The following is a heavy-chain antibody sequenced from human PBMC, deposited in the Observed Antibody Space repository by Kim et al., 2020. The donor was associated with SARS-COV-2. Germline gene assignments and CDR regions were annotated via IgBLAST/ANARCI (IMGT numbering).Heavy chain of an antibody. J-gene: IGHJ6*02. CDR1: GFTFSSYA. V-gene: IGHV3-23*01. Sequence: GGSLRLSCAASGFTFSSYAMSWVRQAPGKGLEWVSAISGSGGSTYYADSVKGRFTISRDNSKNTLYLQMNSLRAEDTAVYYCAKASGTYYYDSSGYYYANYYYYSMDVCGQGTTVTVSS. CDR3: AKASGTYYYDSSGYYYANYYYYSMDV. D-gene: IGHD3-22*01. CDR2: ISGSGGST.